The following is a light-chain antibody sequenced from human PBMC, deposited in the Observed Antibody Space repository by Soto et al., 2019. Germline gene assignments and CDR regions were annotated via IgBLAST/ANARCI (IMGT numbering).Light chain of an antibody. CDR2: NVF. CDR3: SSYSNITTLDV. CDR1: SRDVGGYNY. J-gene: IGLJ1*01. V-gene: IGLV2-14*03. Sequence: QSVLTQPASVSGSPGQSITISCTGTSRDVGGYNYVSWYQKNPGKAPKLMIYNVFNRPSGVSDCFSCSKSCNTASLTIFGLLAGDEADYYCSSYSNITTLDVFGTGTKVTVL.